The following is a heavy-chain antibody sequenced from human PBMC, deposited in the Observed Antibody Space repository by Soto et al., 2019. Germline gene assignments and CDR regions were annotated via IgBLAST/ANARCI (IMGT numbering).Heavy chain of an antibody. CDR3: ARDRCSGGSCYEGDFDY. CDR1: GDYIHVGGYY. D-gene: IGHD2-15*01. CDR2: IYYTGKT. V-gene: IGHV4-31*03. J-gene: IGHJ4*02. Sequence: PSETLSLTCSVSGDYIHVGGYYWTWIRQRPGKGLEWMGYIYYTGKTYYNPSLKSRVTMSVDTSKNQFSLKLSSVTAADTAMYYCARDRCSGGSCYEGDFDYWGQGTLVTVSS.